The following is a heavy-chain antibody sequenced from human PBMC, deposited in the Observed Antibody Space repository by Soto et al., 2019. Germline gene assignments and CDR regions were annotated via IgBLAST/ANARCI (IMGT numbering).Heavy chain of an antibody. D-gene: IGHD3-22*01. CDR2: IKQDGSEK. Sequence: HPGGSLRLSCAASGFTFSSYWMSWVRQAPGKGLEWVANIKQDGSEKYYVDSVKGRFTISRDNAKNSLYLQMNSLRAEDTAVYYCAGSKYYYDSSGPNWFDPWGQGTLVTVS. CDR1: GFTFSSYW. CDR3: AGSKYYYDSSGPNWFDP. J-gene: IGHJ5*02. V-gene: IGHV3-7*01.